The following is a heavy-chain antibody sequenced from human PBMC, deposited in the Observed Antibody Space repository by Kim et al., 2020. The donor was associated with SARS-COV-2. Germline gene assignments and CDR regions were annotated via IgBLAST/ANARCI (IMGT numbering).Heavy chain of an antibody. V-gene: IGHV3-64D*06. J-gene: IGHJ4*02. D-gene: IGHD5-12*01. Sequence: ADAVNGGFTISRDKSKNGLYLQMSSLRAEDTAVYYCVKGGRIVPTIDLDYWGQGTQVTVSS. CDR3: VKGGRIVPTIDLDY.